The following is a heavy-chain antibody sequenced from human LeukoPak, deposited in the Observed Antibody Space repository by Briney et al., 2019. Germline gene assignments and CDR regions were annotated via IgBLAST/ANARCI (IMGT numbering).Heavy chain of an antibody. CDR2: INPNSGGT. CDR3: ARGASVLRGVLVGGFDY. V-gene: IGHV1-2*02. J-gene: IGHJ4*02. CDR1: GYTFTGYY. D-gene: IGHD3-10*01. Sequence: GASVKVSCTASGYTFTGYYMHWVRQAPGQGLKWMGWINPNSGGTNYAQEFQGRVTMTRDTSISTAYMELSRLRSDDTAVYYCARGASVLRGVLVGGFDYWGQGTLVTVSS.